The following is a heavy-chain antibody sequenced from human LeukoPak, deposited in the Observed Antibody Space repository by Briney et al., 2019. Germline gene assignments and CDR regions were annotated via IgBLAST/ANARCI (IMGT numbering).Heavy chain of an antibody. CDR2: TRNKANSYTT. V-gene: IGHV3-72*01. J-gene: IGHJ3*02. CDR3: ARFNPGAFDI. CDR1: GFTFSDHY. D-gene: IGHD1-14*01. Sequence: GGSLRVSCAASGFTFSDHYMDWVRQAPGKGLEWVGRTRNKANSYTTEYAASVKGRFTISRDDSKNSLYLQMNSLKTEDTAVYYCARFNPGAFDIWGQGTMVTVSS.